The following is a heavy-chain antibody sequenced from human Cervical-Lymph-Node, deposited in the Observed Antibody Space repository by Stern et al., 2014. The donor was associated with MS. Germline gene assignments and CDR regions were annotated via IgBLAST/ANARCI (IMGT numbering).Heavy chain of an antibody. CDR3: ARDLQRWLQSGYGMDV. D-gene: IGHD5-24*01. J-gene: IGHJ6*02. CDR2: ISGSSSYI. V-gene: IGHV3-21*01. CDR1: GFTFSSYS. Sequence: EVQLLESGGGLVKPGGSLRLSCAASGFTFSSYSMNWVRQAPGKGLEWVSSISGSSSYIYYADSVKGRFTISRDNAKNSLYLQMNTLRAEDTAVYYCARDLQRWLQSGYGMDVWGQGTTVTVSS.